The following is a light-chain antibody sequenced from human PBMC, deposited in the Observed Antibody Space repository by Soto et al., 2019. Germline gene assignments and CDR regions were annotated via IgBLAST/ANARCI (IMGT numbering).Light chain of an antibody. CDR1: QSVSSN. CDR3: QQYKNWPLT. V-gene: IGKV3-15*01. Sequence: EIVMTQSPATLSVSPGERATLSCRASQSVSSNLAWYQQKPGQAPRLLIYGASTRATGVAARFSGSGSGTEFTLTISSLQSEDFAVYHCQQYKNWPLTFGQGTKVDI. J-gene: IGKJ1*01. CDR2: GAS.